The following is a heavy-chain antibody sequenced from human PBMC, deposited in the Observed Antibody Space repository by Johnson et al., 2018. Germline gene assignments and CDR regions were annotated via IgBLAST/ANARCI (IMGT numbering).Heavy chain of an antibody. Sequence: QVQLVESGGGVVQPGRSMRLSCAASGFPFSSYGMHWGRQAPGKGLEWVALISYDGSNKYYADSVKGRFTISRDNSKNTLYLQMNSLSAGDTSVYYCAKGDYFGRSALAEYFQHWGQGTLVTVSS. J-gene: IGHJ1*01. D-gene: IGHD3-10*01. CDR1: GFPFSSYG. CDR3: AKGDYFGRSALAEYFQH. V-gene: IGHV3-30*18. CDR2: ISYDGSNK.